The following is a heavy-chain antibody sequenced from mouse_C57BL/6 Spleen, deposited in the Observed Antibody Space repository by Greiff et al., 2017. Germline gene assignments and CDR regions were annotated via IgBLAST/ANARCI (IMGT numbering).Heavy chain of an antibody. CDR3: TIGPSWFAY. CDR2: IDPENGDT. J-gene: IGHJ3*01. V-gene: IGHV14-4*01. CDR1: GFNIKDDY. Sequence: VHVKQSGAELVRPGASVKLSCTASGFNIKDDYMHWVKQRPEQGLEWIGWIDPENGDTEYAAKFQGKATITADTSSNTAYLQLSSLTSEDTAVYYCTIGPSWFAYWGQGTLVTVSA.